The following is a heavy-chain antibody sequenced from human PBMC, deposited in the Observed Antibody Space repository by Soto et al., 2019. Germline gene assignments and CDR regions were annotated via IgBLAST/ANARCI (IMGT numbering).Heavy chain of an antibody. CDR3: ARDVASVTPKPSGIAAAGRLIDWFHS. CDR1: GFTFSSDS. D-gene: IGHD6-13*01. Sequence: LRLTCAASGFTFSSDSMNWVRQAAGKGLEWVSSISSSSSYIYYADSVKGRFTISRDNAKNSLYLQMNSLRAEDTAVYYCARDVASVTPKPSGIAAAGRLIDWFHSWGQGTLVTGSS. V-gene: IGHV3-21*01. CDR2: ISSSSSYI. J-gene: IGHJ5*01.